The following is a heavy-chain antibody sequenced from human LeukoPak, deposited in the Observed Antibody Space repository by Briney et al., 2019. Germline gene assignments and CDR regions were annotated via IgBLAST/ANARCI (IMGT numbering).Heavy chain of an antibody. CDR1: GYTFTGYY. CDR2: INPKNGGT. J-gene: IGHJ6*03. Sequence: ASVKVSCKASGYTFTGYYMHWVRQAPGQGLEWMAWINPKNGGTTYAPKFQGRVTLTRDTSISTFYMELSRLTSDDTAVYYCARDGGGDFWSRDHYMDVWGKGTTVTVS. D-gene: IGHD3-3*01. V-gene: IGHV1-2*02. CDR3: ARDGGGDFWSRDHYMDV.